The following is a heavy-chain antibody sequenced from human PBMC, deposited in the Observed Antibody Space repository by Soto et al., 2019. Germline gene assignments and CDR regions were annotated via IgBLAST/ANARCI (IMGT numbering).Heavy chain of an antibody. D-gene: IGHD2-2*03. Sequence: QVQLVQSGAEVKKPGSSVKVSCKASGGTFSSHAFTWVRQAPGQGLEWMGGIIPIFGPANYAQNFQGRVTIAADRSTSTIYMELSSLRSEDTAVYYCAKSYNGYCSSANCYRDHWVDPWGQGTLVTVSS. CDR2: IIPIFGPA. CDR3: AKSYNGYCSSANCYRDHWVDP. J-gene: IGHJ5*02. V-gene: IGHV1-69*06. CDR1: GGTFSSHA.